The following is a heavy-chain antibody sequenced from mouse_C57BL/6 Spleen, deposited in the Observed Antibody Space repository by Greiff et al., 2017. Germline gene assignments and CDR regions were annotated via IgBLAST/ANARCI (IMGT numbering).Heavy chain of an antibody. D-gene: IGHD1-1*01. J-gene: IGHJ2*01. CDR1: GYTFTSYW. CDR3: ARWNYYGSSPVYFDY. CDR2: IDPSDSET. V-gene: IGHV1-52*01. Sequence: QVQLQQPGAELVRPGSSVKLSCKASGYTFTSYWMPWVKQRPIQGLEWIGNIDPSDSETHYNQKFKDKATLTVDKSSSTAYMQLSSLTSEDSAVYYCARWNYYGSSPVYFDYWGQGTTLTVSS.